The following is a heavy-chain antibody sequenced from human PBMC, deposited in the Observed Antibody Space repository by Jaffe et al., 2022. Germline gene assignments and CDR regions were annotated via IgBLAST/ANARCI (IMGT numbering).Heavy chain of an antibody. D-gene: IGHD1-1*01. Sequence: EVQLLESGGGLVQPGGSLRLSCAASGFTFSSYAMSWVRQAPGKGLEWVSTISDSGSGTYYADSVKGRFTISRDNSKNTLYLQMNSLRAEDTAIYYCARVPVGTTRGGWDYWGQGTLVTVSS. CDR3: ARVPVGTTRGGWDY. CDR2: ISDSGSGT. V-gene: IGHV3-23*01. CDR1: GFTFSSYA. J-gene: IGHJ4*02.